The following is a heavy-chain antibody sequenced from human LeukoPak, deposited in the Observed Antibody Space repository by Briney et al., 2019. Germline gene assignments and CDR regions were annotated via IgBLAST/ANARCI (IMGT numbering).Heavy chain of an antibody. J-gene: IGHJ4*02. CDR2: IKYKTDGGTT. CDR3: TTAGGTYTFWRADYFDY. D-gene: IGHD3-3*01. V-gene: IGHV3-15*01. CDR1: RFTLRKAW. Sequence: GGSLRLSCAASRFTLRKAWMGCVRQTPGKGREWVGRIKYKTDGGTTDYAAPVKGRFTISRDDSKNTLYVQMNNLKTEDTAVYYCTTAGGTYTFWRADYFDYWGQGTLVTVSS.